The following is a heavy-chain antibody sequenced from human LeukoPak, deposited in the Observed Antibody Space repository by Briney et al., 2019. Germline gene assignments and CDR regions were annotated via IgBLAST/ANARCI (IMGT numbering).Heavy chain of an antibody. D-gene: IGHD3-3*01. J-gene: IGHJ3*02. CDR3: ARGGWYRRVVIIPAFDI. CDR1: GFTFSSYA. CDR2: ISGSGGST. Sequence: GGSLRLSCAASGFTFSSYAMSWVRQAPGKGLEWVSAISGSGGSTYYADSVKGRFTISRDNSKNTLYLQMNSLRAEDTAVYYCARGGWYRRVVIIPAFDIWGQGTMVTVSS. V-gene: IGHV3-23*01.